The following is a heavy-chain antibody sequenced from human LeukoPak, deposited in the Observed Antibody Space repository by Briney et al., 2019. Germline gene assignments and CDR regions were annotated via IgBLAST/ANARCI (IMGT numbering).Heavy chain of an antibody. CDR1: GYTFTGYY. CDR2: INPNSGGT. CDR3: ARDVGYCTNGVCYIKEN. J-gene: IGHJ4*02. Sequence: ASVKVSCKASGYTFTGYYMHWVRQAPGQGLEWMGWINPNSGGTNYAQKLQGRVTMTRDTSISTAYMELSRLRSDDTAVYYCARDVGYCTNGVCYIKENWGQGTLVTVSS. D-gene: IGHD2-8*01. V-gene: IGHV1-2*02.